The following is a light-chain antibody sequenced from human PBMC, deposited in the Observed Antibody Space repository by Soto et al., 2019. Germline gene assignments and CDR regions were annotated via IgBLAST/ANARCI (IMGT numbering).Light chain of an antibody. CDR3: CSYARSTTFYV. J-gene: IGLJ1*01. Sequence: QSALTQPASVSGSPGQSVTISCTGTISDVGGYDLVSWYQQHPNKAPKLLIFEVSRRPSGVSNRFSGSKSGNTASLTISGLQAEDEADYYCCSYARSTTFYVFGTGTKVTVL. CDR2: EVS. CDR1: ISDVGGYDL. V-gene: IGLV2-23*02.